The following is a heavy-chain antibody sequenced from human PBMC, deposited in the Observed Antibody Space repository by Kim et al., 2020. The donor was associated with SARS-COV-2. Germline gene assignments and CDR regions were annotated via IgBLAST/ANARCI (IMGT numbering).Heavy chain of an antibody. J-gene: IGHJ5*02. V-gene: IGHV4-31*03. CDR2: IYYSGST. CDR3: ANSGFGELGWFDP. CDR1: GGSISSGGYY. Sequence: SETLSLTCTVSGGSISSGGYYWSWIRQHPGKGLEWIGYIYYSGSTYYNPSLKSRVTISVDTSKNQFSLKLSSVTAADTAVYYCANSGFGELGWFDPWGQGTLVTVSS. D-gene: IGHD3-10*01.